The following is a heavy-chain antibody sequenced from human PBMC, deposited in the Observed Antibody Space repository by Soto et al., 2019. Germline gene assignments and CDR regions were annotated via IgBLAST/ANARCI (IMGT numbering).Heavy chain of an antibody. J-gene: IGHJ6*02. CDR1: GGSISSGDYY. V-gene: IGHV4-30-4*01. Sequence: TSETLSLTCTVSGGSISSGDYYWSWIRQPPGKGLEWIGYIYYSGSTYYKPSLKSRVTISVDTSKNQFSLKLSSVTAADTAVYYCARDPRGVGATINYYGMDVWAKGPRSPSP. CDR3: ARDPRGVGATINYYGMDV. CDR2: IYYSGST. D-gene: IGHD1-26*01.